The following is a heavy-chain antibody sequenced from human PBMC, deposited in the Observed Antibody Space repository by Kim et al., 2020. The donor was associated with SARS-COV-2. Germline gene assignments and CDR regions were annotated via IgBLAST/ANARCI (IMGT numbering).Heavy chain of an antibody. J-gene: IGHJ2*01. CDR3: ARTAYGGNSGSWYFDL. CDR2: INGDGSVT. Sequence: GGSLRLSCAASGFTFSCYWMHWVRQAPGKGLVWVSRINGDGSVTTYADSVRGRFTISRDNAKDTLFLQMDSLRAEDTAVYYCARTAYGGNSGSWYFDLWGRGTLVTVSS. D-gene: IGHD4-17*01. CDR1: GFTFSCYW. V-gene: IGHV3-74*01.